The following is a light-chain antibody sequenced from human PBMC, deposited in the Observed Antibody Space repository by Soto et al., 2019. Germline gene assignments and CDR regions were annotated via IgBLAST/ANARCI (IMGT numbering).Light chain of an antibody. CDR1: QGIRND. V-gene: IGKV1-6*01. CDR3: LQDYNYPWT. Sequence: AIQMTQSPSSLSASVGDRVTITCRASQGIRNDLGWYQQKPGKAPKLLIYAASSLQSGVPSRFSGSGSGTDFTLSISSPQPEDFATYYCLQDYNYPWTFGQGTKVEIK. J-gene: IGKJ1*01. CDR2: AAS.